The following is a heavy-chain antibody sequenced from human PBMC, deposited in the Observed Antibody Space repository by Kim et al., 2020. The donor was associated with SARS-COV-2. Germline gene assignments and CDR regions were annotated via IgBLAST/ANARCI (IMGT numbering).Heavy chain of an antibody. D-gene: IGHD2-2*01. Sequence: AQKYQGRVTMTRDTSTSTVYMELSSLRSEDTAVYYCARVKCSSTSCYGDYWGQGTLVTVSS. V-gene: IGHV1-46*01. CDR3: ARVKCSSTSCYGDY. J-gene: IGHJ4*02.